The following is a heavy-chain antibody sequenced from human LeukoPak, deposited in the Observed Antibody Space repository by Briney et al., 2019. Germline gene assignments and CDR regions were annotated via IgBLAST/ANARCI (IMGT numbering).Heavy chain of an antibody. J-gene: IGHJ5*02. Sequence: GASVKVSCKASGYTFTGYYMHWVRQAPGQGLEWMGWINPNSGGTNYAQKFQGRVTMTRDTSISTAYMELSRLRSDDTALYYCARGSPSYYGSGMSEGRPFDPWGQGTLVTVSS. D-gene: IGHD3-10*01. V-gene: IGHV1-2*02. CDR3: ARGSPSYYGSGMSEGRPFDP. CDR2: INPNSGGT. CDR1: GYTFTGYY.